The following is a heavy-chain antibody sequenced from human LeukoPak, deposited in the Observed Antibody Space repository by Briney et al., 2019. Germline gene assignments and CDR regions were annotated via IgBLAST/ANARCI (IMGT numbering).Heavy chain of an antibody. Sequence: PGGSLRLSCAASGFTFSSYGMHWVRQAPGKGLEWVAVIWYDGSNKYYADSVKGRFTISRDNSKNTLYLQVNSLRAEDTAVYYCARAGYSSSWYGYFDYWGQGTLVTVSS. V-gene: IGHV3-33*01. CDR2: IWYDGSNK. CDR3: ARAGYSSSWYGYFDY. J-gene: IGHJ4*02. CDR1: GFTFSSYG. D-gene: IGHD6-13*01.